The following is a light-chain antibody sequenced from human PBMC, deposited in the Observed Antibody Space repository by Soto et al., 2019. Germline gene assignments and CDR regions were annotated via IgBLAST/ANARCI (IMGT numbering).Light chain of an antibody. CDR3: QQRTNWPPLT. CDR1: QSVGTY. Sequence: EIVLTQSPATLSLSPGERATLSCRASQSVGTYLAWYQQKPGQAPRLLIYDASSRATGIPARFSGSGSGKDVTLTVSGLEPEDFAVYDCQQRTNWPPLTFGGGTKVEMK. V-gene: IGKV3-11*01. J-gene: IGKJ4*01. CDR2: DAS.